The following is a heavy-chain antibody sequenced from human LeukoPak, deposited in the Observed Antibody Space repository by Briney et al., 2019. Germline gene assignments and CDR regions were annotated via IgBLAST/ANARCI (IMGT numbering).Heavy chain of an antibody. CDR1: GGSISSGGYY. V-gene: IGHV4-31*03. CDR3: ARDPSSGEDL. CDR2: IYYSGST. Sequence: SETLSLTCTVSGGSISSGGYYWSWIRQHPGKGLEWIGYIYYSGSTYYNPSLKSRVTISVDTSKNQFSLKLSPVTAADTAVYYCARDPSSGEDLWGRGTLVTVSS. J-gene: IGHJ2*01. D-gene: IGHD3-10*01.